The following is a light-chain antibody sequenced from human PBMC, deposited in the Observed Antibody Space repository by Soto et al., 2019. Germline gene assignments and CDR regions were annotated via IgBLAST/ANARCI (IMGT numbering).Light chain of an antibody. V-gene: IGKV3-20*01. CDR1: QSVSSTY. Sequence: PGERATLSCRASQSVSSTYLAWYQQKPGQAPRPLISAASSRATGTPDRFSGSGSGTDFTLTISRLEPEDFAVYYCQQYGNSRWTFGQGTKVEN. J-gene: IGKJ1*01. CDR3: QQYGNSRWT. CDR2: AAS.